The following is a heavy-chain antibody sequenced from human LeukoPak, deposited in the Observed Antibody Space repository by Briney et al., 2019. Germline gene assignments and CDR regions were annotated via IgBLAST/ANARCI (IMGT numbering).Heavy chain of an antibody. Sequence: PGGSLRLSCAASGFTFSGFGMHWVRQAPGKGLEWVAVISFDGSHKYYADSVKGRFTISRDNPKNALDLQMNSLRAEDTALYYCANVRGIYYYGVDVWGQGTTVTVSS. D-gene: IGHD3-10*01. V-gene: IGHV3-30*18. J-gene: IGHJ6*02. CDR3: ANVRGIYYYGVDV. CDR2: ISFDGSHK. CDR1: GFTFSGFG.